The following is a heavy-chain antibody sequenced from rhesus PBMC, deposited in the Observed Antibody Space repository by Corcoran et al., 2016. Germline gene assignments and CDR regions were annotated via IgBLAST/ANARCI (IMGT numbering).Heavy chain of an antibody. Sequence: QVQLVQSGAEIKQPGASVKLSCKASGYTFTSYYMHWVRQAPGQGLEWIGLISPYNGNKGNAQNCQGRVTITTDTSTSTGYRELSSLRSEDTAVYYCTRGPYSSWSGWYFDYWGQGVLVTVSS. CDR2: ISPYNGNK. J-gene: IGHJ4*01. CDR1: GYTFTSYY. V-gene: IGHV1-1*01. CDR3: TRGPYSSWSGWYFDY. D-gene: IGHD6-13*01.